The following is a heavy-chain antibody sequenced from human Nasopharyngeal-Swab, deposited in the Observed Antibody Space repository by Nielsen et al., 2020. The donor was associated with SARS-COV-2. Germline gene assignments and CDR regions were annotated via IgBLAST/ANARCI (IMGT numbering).Heavy chain of an antibody. CDR3: ARQAYCGGDCFTYYYYYYMDV. D-gene: IGHD2-21*01. V-gene: IGHV5-10-1*01. CDR2: IDPSDSYT. J-gene: IGHJ6*03. Sequence: GESLKISCKGSGYSFTSYWISWVRQMPGKGLEWMVRIDPSDSYTNYSPSFQGHVTISADKSISTAYLQWSSLKASDTAMYYCARQAYCGGDCFTYYYYYYMDVWGKGTTVTVSS. CDR1: GYSFTSYW.